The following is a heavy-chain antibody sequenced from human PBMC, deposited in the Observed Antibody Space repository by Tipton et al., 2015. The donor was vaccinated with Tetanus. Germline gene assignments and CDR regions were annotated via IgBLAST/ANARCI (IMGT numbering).Heavy chain of an antibody. CDR1: GFTFSSYG. CDR3: ARGGVYSGSYRDRYYYYYYGMDV. CDR2: ISYDGSNK. D-gene: IGHD1-26*01. Sequence: SLRLSCAASGFTFSSYGMHWVRQAPGKGLEWLAVISYDGSNKYYADSVKGRFTISKDNSKNTLYLQMNSLRAEDTAVYYCARGGVYSGSYRDRYYYYYYGMDVWGQGTTVTVSS. J-gene: IGHJ6*02. V-gene: IGHV3-30*03.